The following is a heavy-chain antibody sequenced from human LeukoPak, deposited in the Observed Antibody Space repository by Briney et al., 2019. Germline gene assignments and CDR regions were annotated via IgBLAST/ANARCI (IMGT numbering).Heavy chain of an antibody. V-gene: IGHV3-30*04. D-gene: IGHD2-21*02. CDR3: AHIVVVTAIPDTDAFDI. CDR2: ISYDGSNK. J-gene: IGHJ3*02. Sequence: GRSLRLSCAASGFTFSSYAMHWVRQAPGKGLEWVAVISYDGSNKYYADSVKGRFTISRDNSKNTLYLQMNSLRAEDTAVYYCAHIVVVTAIPDTDAFDIWGQGTMVTVSS. CDR1: GFTFSSYA.